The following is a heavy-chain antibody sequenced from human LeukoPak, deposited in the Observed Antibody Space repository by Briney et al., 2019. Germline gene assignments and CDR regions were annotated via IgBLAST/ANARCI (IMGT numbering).Heavy chain of an antibody. Sequence: SETLSLTCAVYGGSFSGYYWSWIRQPPGKGLEWIGEINHSGSTNYNPSLKSRVTISVDTSKNQFSLKLSSVTAADTAVYYCARDEVGEYDYVWGSYRSNQFGYWGQGTLVTVSS. V-gene: IGHV4-34*01. CDR2: INHSGST. CDR3: ARDEVGEYDYVWGSYRSNQFGY. J-gene: IGHJ4*02. CDR1: GGSFSGYY. D-gene: IGHD3-16*02.